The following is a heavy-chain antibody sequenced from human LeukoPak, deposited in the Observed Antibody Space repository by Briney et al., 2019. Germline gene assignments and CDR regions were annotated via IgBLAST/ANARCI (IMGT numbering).Heavy chain of an antibody. J-gene: IGHJ4*02. D-gene: IGHD3-3*01. V-gene: IGHV3-21*01. CDR3: ARDFTYYDFWSGPFDY. Sequence: PGGSLRLSCAASGFTFSSYSMNWVRQAPGKGLEWVSSISSSSSYIYYADSVKGRFTISRDNAKNSLYLQMNSLRAEDTAVYYCARDFTYYDFWSGPFDYWGQGTLVTVSS. CDR1: GFTFSSYS. CDR2: ISSSSSYI.